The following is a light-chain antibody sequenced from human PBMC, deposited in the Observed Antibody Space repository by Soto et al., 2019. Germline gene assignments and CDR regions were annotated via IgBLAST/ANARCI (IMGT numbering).Light chain of an antibody. CDR3: SSYEASRTRV. V-gene: IGLV2-14*01. CDR1: SSDFGDYNY. CDR2: GVS. J-gene: IGLJ1*01. Sequence: QSVLTQPASVSGSPGQSITISCTGTSSDFGDYNYVSWYQHHPDKAPKLIIFGVSNRPSGVSNRFSASKSGNTASLTISGLQVDDEADYYCSSYEASRTRVFGTGTKVTVL.